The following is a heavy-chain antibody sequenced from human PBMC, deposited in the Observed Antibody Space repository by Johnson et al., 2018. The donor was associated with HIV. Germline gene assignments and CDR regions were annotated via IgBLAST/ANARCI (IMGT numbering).Heavy chain of an antibody. CDR3: AKGMWGHDAFDI. J-gene: IGHJ3*02. CDR1: GFTFSDYY. V-gene: IGHV3-7*01. Sequence: MLLVESGGGLVKPGGSLRLSCAASGFTFSDYYMSWIRQAPGKGLEWVANIKQDGSEKYYVGSVKGRFTISRDNAKNSLYLQMNSLRAEDTAVYYCAKGMWGHDAFDIWGQGTMVTVSS. D-gene: IGHD1-26*01. CDR2: IKQDGSEK.